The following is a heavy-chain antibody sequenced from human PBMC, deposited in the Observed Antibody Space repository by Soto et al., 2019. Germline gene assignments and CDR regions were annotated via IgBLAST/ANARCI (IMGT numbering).Heavy chain of an antibody. CDR2: IWYDGGNK. CDR1: GFTFSSYS. J-gene: IGHJ6*02. CDR3: ARDISGDPHYSGMEV. V-gene: IGHV3-33*08. D-gene: IGHD7-27*01. Sequence: GGSLRLSCAASGFTFSSYSMNWVRQAPGKGLEWVAVIWYDGGNKYYADSVKGRFTISRDNSKNTLYLQMNSLRAEDTAVYYWARDISGDPHYSGMEVGGQGTRVTVSS.